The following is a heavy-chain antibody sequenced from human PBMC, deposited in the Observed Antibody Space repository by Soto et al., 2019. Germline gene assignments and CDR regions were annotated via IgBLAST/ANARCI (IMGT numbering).Heavy chain of an antibody. CDR3: AKLRSSSCYSPDDY. J-gene: IGHJ4*02. V-gene: IGHV3-23*01. CDR2: ICGSGTTT. D-gene: IGHD2-2*01. CDR1: GFTFSSYA. Sequence: PGGSLRLSCAASGFTFSSYAMSWVRQAAGKGLEWVSVICGSGTTTYYADSVKGRFTIPRDDSKDTLYLQMNSLRAEDTAVYHCAKLRSSSCYSPDDYWGQGTLVTVSS.